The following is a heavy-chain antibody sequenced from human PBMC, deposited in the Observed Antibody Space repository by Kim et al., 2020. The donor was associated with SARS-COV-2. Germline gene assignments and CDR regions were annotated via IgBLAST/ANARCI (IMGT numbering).Heavy chain of an antibody. V-gene: IGHV3-13*01. Sequence: YYPGSVKCRFTISRENAKNSFYLQMNGLRAGDTAVYYCARADDDYGAFDIWGQGTMVTVSS. CDR3: ARADDDYGAFDI. D-gene: IGHD4-17*01. J-gene: IGHJ3*02.